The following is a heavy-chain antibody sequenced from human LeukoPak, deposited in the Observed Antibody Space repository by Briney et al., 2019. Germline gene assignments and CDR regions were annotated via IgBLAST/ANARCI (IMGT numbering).Heavy chain of an antibody. J-gene: IGHJ4*02. V-gene: IGHV4-34*01. CDR1: GGSFSGYY. Sequence: PSETLSLTCAVYGGSFSGYYWSWIRQPPGKGLEWIGEINHGGSTNYNPSLKSRVTISVDTSKNQFSLKLSSVTAADTAVYYCARSTIPFDYWGQGTLVTVSS. CDR3: ARSTIPFDY. CDR2: INHGGST. D-gene: IGHD5-24*01.